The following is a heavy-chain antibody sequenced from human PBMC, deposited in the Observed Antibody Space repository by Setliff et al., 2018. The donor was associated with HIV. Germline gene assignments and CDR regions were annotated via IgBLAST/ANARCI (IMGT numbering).Heavy chain of an antibody. D-gene: IGHD6-19*01. CDR3: ARNQGDSSGWYAGDF. V-gene: IGHV1-46*01. J-gene: IGHJ4*01. CDR2: INTSGGSA. Sequence: ASVKVSCKASGYRFTGFAIHWVRQAPGQGLEWMGVINTSGGSAGYAEKFRGRVTMTRDTSTNTVYMDLRNLRSEDAAVYYCARNQGDSSGWYAGDFWGHGTLVTVSS. CDR1: GYRFTGFA.